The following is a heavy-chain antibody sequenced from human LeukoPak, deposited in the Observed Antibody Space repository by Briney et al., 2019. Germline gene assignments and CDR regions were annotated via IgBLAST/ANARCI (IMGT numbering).Heavy chain of an antibody. CDR1: GGAFSGYY. V-gene: IGHV4-34*01. Sequence: SETLSLTCAVYGGAFSGYYWSWIRQPPGKGLEWIGEINHSGSTNYNPSLKSRVTISVDTSKNQFSLKLSSVTAADTAVYYCARPNWNGRFDPWGQGTLVTVSS. CDR3: ARPNWNGRFDP. D-gene: IGHD1-1*01. CDR2: INHSGST. J-gene: IGHJ5*02.